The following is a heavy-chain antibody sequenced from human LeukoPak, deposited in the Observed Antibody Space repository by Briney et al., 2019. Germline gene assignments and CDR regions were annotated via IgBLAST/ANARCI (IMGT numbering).Heavy chain of an antibody. CDR1: GYTFVDYD. Sequence: ASVKVSCKASGYTFVDYDINWVRQATGQGLEWMGWMNPNSGNTGYAQKFQGRVTIIRNTSISTAYMELSSLRSEDTAVYYCARAPTWSGNYYYMDVWGKGTTVTVSS. D-gene: IGHD3-3*01. CDR2: MNPNSGNT. J-gene: IGHJ6*03. V-gene: IGHV1-8*03. CDR3: ARAPTWSGNYYYMDV.